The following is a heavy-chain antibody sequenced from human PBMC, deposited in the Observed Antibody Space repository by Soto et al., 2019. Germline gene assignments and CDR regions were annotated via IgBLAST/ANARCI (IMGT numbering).Heavy chain of an antibody. CDR1: GFTFSNSA. D-gene: IGHD3-3*01. V-gene: IGHV1-58*02. CDR3: ASYTIWSGYYYFDY. Sequence: SVKVSCKASGFTFSNSAMQWVRQARGQRLEWIGWIVVGSGNTNYAQKFQDRVTLTRDMSTSTAYMELRSLRSDDTAVYYCASYTIWSGYYYFDYWGQGTLVTVSS. J-gene: IGHJ4*02. CDR2: IVVGSGNT.